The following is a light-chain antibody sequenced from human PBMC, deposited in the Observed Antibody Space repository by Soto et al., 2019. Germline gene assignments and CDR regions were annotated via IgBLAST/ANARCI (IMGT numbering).Light chain of an antibody. CDR1: RSDIGGYNF. J-gene: IGLJ1*01. CDR2: DVI. CDR3: CSSACGYTHV. Sequence: QSVLTQPRSVSGSPGQSVTISCTGTRSDIGGYNFVSWYQQHPGQAPKLIIYDVIKRPSGVPDRFSGSKSGNTASLTIYGLQAEDEADYYCCSSACGYTHVFGNGTKVTV. V-gene: IGLV2-11*01.